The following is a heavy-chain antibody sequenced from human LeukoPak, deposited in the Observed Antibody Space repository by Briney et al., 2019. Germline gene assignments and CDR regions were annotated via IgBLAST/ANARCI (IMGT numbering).Heavy chain of an antibody. CDR2: INHSGST. D-gene: IGHD4/OR15-4a*01. V-gene: IGHV4-34*01. CDR3: SRGGANDL. Sequence: PSETLSLTCAVYGGSFSGYYWSWIRQPPGKGLEWIGEINHSGSTNYSPSLKSRVTISVDTSKNQFSLKLSSVTAADTAAYFCSRGGANDLWGQGTLVTVSS. CDR1: GGSFSGYY. J-gene: IGHJ5*02.